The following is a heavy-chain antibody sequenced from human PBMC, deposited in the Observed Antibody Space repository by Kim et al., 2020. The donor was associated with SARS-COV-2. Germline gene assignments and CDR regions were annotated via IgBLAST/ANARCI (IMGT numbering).Heavy chain of an antibody. D-gene: IGHD1-26*01. CDR3: ARAVGGKGSSAFDY. Sequence: SETLSLTCTVSGGSISSGDYYWSWIRQPPGKGLEWIGYIYYSGSTYYNPSLKSRVTISVDTSKNQFSLKLSSVTAADTAVYYCARAVGGKGSSAFDYWGQGTLVTVSS. V-gene: IGHV4-30-4*01. CDR1: GGSISSGDYY. CDR2: IYYSGST. J-gene: IGHJ4*02.